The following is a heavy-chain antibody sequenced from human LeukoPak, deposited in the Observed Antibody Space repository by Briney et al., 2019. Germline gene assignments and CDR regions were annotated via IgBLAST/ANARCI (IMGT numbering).Heavy chain of an antibody. J-gene: IGHJ4*02. CDR2: IRSKAYGGTT. Sequence: GSLILSCTASGFTFGDYAMSWFRQAPGKGLEWVGFIRSKAYGGTTEYAASVKGRFTISRDDSKSIAYLQMNSLKTEDTAVYYCTRDHTLPPPYYFDYWGQGTLVTVSS. D-gene: IGHD2-2*02. V-gene: IGHV3-49*03. CDR3: TRDHTLPPPYYFDY. CDR1: GFTFGDYA.